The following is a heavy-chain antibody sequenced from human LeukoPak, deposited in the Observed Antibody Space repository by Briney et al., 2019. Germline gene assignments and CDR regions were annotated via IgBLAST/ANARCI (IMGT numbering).Heavy chain of an antibody. Sequence: GGSLRLSCAASGFTFSSYGMHWVRQAPGKGLEWVAVITYDGSNKYYADSVKGRFTISRDNSKNTLYLQMNSLRAEDTAVYYCAKGHKYSSGWYNQLRYYYYGMDVWGQGTTVTVSS. CDR3: AKGHKYSSGWYNQLRYYYYGMDV. J-gene: IGHJ6*02. D-gene: IGHD6-19*01. CDR2: ITYDGSNK. V-gene: IGHV3-30*18. CDR1: GFTFSSYG.